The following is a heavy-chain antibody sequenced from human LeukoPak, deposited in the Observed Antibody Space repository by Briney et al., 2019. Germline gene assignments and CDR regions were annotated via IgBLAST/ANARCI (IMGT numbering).Heavy chain of an antibody. D-gene: IGHD3-22*01. J-gene: IGHJ4*02. V-gene: IGHV4-4*02. Sequence: PSGTLSLTCAVSGGSISNSNWWSWVRQPPGKGLEWIGEIFYSGSTNYNPSLKSRVTLSLDKSKNQFSLRLNSVTAADTAVYYCASSITLISGIYPQYYFDCWGQGTLVSVSS. CDR3: ASSITLISGIYPQYYFDC. CDR2: IFYSGST. CDR1: GGSISNSNW.